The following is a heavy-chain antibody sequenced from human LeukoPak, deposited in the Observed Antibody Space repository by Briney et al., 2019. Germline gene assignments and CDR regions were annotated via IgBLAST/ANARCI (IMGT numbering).Heavy chain of an antibody. CDR1: GGSISSYY. J-gene: IGHJ4*02. V-gene: IGHV4-59*01. Sequence: SETLSLTCTVSGGSISSYYWSWIRQPPGKGLEWIGYIYYSGSTNCNPSVKSRVAMSVDTSKKQFSLKLSSLTAADTAVYYCARSVSSGWYFDYWGQGTLVTVSS. D-gene: IGHD6-19*01. CDR3: ARSVSSGWYFDY. CDR2: IYYSGST.